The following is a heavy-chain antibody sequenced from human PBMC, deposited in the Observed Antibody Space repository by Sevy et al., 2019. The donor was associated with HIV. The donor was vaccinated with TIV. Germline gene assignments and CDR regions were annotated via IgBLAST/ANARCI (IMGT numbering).Heavy chain of an antibody. CDR2: VSYDGRNT. CDR1: GFALRKFD. CDR3: AKVGGGTSWAFNYLEY. D-gene: IGHD3-16*01. V-gene: IGHV3-30*18. Sequence: GGSLRLSCVGSGFALRKFDMHWVRQAPGKGLEWLSAVSYDGRNTDYSDFLKGRFTISRDNSKNTLYLDINSLRVEDTAVYFCAKVGGGTSWAFNYLEYWGRGSLVTVSS. J-gene: IGHJ4*02.